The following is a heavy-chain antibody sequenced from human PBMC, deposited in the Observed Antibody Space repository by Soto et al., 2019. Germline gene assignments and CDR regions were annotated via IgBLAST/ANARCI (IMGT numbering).Heavy chain of an antibody. D-gene: IGHD2-2*01. V-gene: IGHV3-48*01. CDR2: ISSITI. Sequence: EVELVESGGGLVQPGGSLRLSCAASGFIFNSYSMNWVRQAPGKGLEWVAYISSITIDYADSVRGRFTISRDIAKNSLYLQMNSLRAEDTALYYCVRDSHYAFDYWGLGTLVTVSS. J-gene: IGHJ4*02. CDR1: GFIFNSYS. CDR3: VRDSHYAFDY.